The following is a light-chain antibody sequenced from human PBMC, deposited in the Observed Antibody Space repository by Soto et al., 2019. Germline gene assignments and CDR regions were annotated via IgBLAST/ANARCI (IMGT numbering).Light chain of an antibody. CDR1: TGPVTSGHY. Sequence: QAVVTQEPSLTVSPGGTVTLTCGSSTGPVTSGHYPYWLQQKPGQAPRTLIYDTSNKHSWTPARFSGSVVGGKAALTLSGAQPEDEADYYCLLSYNADSVVFGGGTKVTVL. J-gene: IGLJ2*01. CDR3: LLSYNADSVV. CDR2: DTS. V-gene: IGLV7-46*01.